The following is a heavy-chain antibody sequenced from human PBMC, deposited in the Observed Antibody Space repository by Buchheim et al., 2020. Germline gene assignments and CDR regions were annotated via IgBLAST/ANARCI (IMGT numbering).Heavy chain of an antibody. Sequence: QVQLQQWGAGRLKPSETLSLTCAVYGASFSGYYWSWIRQPPGKGLEWIGEVDHGGSTYYNPSLKSRVTISLDTSKNQFSLRLSSVTAADTAVYYCASAPRNSYYYYGMDVWGQGTT. J-gene: IGHJ6*02. CDR2: VDHGGST. V-gene: IGHV4-34*01. CDR3: ASAPRNSYYYYGMDV. D-gene: IGHD2/OR15-2a*01. CDR1: GASFSGYY.